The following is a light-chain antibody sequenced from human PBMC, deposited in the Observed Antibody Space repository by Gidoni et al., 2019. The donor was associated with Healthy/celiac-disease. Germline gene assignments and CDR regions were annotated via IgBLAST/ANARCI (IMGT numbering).Light chain of an antibody. CDR1: SSNIGSNT. Sequence: QSVLTQHPSASGTPGQRVPIACSGSSSNIGSNTVTWYQQLLGTAPKLLIYSNHQRPSGVPDRFSGSKSGPSASLAISGLQSEDEADYYCAACDDSLNGWVFGGGTKLTVL. CDR2: SNH. CDR3: AACDDSLNGWV. J-gene: IGLJ3*02. V-gene: IGLV1-44*01.